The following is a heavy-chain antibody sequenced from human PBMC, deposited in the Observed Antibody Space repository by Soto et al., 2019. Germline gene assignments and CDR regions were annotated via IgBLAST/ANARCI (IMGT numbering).Heavy chain of an antibody. CDR3: ARDLLGYCSGNSCYDYYGMDV. CDR2: IFYSGST. J-gene: IGHJ6*02. V-gene: IGHV4-59*01. CDR1: GGSITSYY. D-gene: IGHD2-15*01. Sequence: TSETLSLTCTVSGGSITSYYWSWIRQPPGKGLEWIGYIFYSGSTNYNPSLKSRVTISVDTSKNQFSLNLSSVTAADTAVYYCARDLLGYCSGNSCYDYYGMDVWGQGTTVTVSS.